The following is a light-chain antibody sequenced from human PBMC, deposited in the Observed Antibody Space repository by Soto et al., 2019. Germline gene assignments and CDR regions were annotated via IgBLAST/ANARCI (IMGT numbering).Light chain of an antibody. V-gene: IGKV3-20*01. J-gene: IGKJ1*01. CDR1: QSVSSSY. Sequence: EIVLTQSPGTLSLSPGERATLSCRASQSVSSSYLAWYQQKPGQAPRLLIYGASSRATGIPDRFSVSGSGTDFTLTISRLEPEDFAVYYCQLYGNPPLWTFGQGTKVEIK. CDR2: GAS. CDR3: QLYGNPPLWT.